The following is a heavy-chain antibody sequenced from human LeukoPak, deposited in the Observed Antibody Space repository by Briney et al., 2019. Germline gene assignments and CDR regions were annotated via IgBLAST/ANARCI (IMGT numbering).Heavy chain of an antibody. CDR1: GGSIRTFY. D-gene: IGHD2-2*01. J-gene: IGHJ6*03. CDR2: MSPSATT. CDR3: ARSRVDIVVVPAARGTFNYYYYMDV. Sequence: SETLSLTCTVSGGSIRTFYLSWIRQPVGKGLEWIGRMSPSATTYNPSLKSRVTISVDTSKNQFSLKLSSVTAADTAVYYCARSRVDIVVVPAARGTFNYYYYMDVWGKGTTVTISS. V-gene: IGHV4-4*07.